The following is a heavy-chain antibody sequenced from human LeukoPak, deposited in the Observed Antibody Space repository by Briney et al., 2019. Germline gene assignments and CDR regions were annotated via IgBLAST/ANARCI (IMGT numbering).Heavy chain of an antibody. V-gene: IGHV4-39*01. J-gene: IGHJ3*01. Sequence: PSETLSLTCTVSGGSVRTSIVYWGWLRQPPGEGLGWIATIYDSGRNYFNPSLKSHVTISLETPKIQFSLKLTSVTADNTAFYYCAYSVAPTFYDTSGSDTFDLWGLGTLVTVSS. D-gene: IGHD3-22*01. CDR1: GGSVRTSIVY. CDR2: IYDSGRN. CDR3: AYSVAPTFYDTSGSDTFDL.